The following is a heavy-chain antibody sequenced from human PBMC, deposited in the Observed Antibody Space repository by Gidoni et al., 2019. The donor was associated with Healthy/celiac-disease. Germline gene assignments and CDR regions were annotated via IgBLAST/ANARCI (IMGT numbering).Heavy chain of an antibody. V-gene: IGHV4-34*01. J-gene: IGHJ6*02. CDR3: ARGPTYYYGSSGYSSPYYYYYGMDV. CDR2: INHSGST. Sequence: QVQLQQWGAGLLKPSETLSLTCAVYGGSSSGYYWSWIRQPPGKGLEWIGEINHSGSTNYNPSLKSRVTISVDTSKNQFSLKLSSVTAADTAVYYCARGPTYYYGSSGYSSPYYYYYGMDVWGQGTTVTVSS. D-gene: IGHD3-22*01. CDR1: GGSSSGYY.